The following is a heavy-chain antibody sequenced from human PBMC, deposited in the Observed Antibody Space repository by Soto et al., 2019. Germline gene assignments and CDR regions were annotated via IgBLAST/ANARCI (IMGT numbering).Heavy chain of an antibody. J-gene: IGHJ3*02. D-gene: IGHD3-16*02. CDR2: TVVGSGNT. Sequence: SVKVSCKASGFTFTSSAVQWVRQARGQRLEWIGWTVVGSGNTNYAQKFQERVTITRDMSTSTAYMELSSLRSEDTAVYYCAAVGGTYYDYVWGSYRPSAFDIWGQGTMVTVSS. CDR3: AAVGGTYYDYVWGSYRPSAFDI. CDR1: GFTFTSSA. V-gene: IGHV1-58*01.